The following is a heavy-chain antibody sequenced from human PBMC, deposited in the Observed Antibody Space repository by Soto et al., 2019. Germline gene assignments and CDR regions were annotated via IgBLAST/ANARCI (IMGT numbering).Heavy chain of an antibody. D-gene: IGHD3-22*01. J-gene: IGHJ4*02. CDR1: GGTFSSYA. Sequence: QVHLVQSGAEVKKPGSSVKVSCKASGGTFSSYAISWVRQAPGQGLEWMGGFLPIFGTTNYAQKFQGRVTITADESTSTAYMELSSLRSEDTAVYYCTRDRGRRYNDGRGYYYSAYWGQGTLVTVSS. CDR3: TRDRGRRYNDGRGYYYSAY. V-gene: IGHV1-69*01. CDR2: FLPIFGTT.